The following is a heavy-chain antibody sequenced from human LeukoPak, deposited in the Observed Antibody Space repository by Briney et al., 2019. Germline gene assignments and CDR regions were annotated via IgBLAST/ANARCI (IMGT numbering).Heavy chain of an antibody. J-gene: IGHJ4*02. V-gene: IGHV3-30*18. CDR3: AKSGGGYSSGWFY. CDR1: GFTFSRYG. CDR2: ISYDGSNK. D-gene: IGHD6-19*01. Sequence: GGSLRLSCAASGFTFSRYGMHWVRQAPGKGLEWVAVISYDGSNKYYADSVKGRFTVSRDNSKNTLYLQMNSLRAEDTAVYYCAKSGGGYSSGWFYWGQGTLVTVSS.